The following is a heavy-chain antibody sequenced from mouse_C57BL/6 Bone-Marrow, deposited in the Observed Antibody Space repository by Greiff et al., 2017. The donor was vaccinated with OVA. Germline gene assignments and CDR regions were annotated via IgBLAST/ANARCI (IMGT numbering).Heavy chain of an antibody. D-gene: IGHD1-1*01. CDR1: GFNIKDDY. CDR3: TLTTVVATDYFDY. CDR2: IDPENGDT. Sequence: VQLQQSGAELVRPGASVKLSCTASGFNIKDDYMHWVKQRPEQGLEWIGWIDPENGDTEYASKFQGKATITADTSSNTAYLQLSSLTSEDTSVYYGTLTTVVATDYFDYWGQGTTLTVSS. V-gene: IGHV14-4*01. J-gene: IGHJ2*01.